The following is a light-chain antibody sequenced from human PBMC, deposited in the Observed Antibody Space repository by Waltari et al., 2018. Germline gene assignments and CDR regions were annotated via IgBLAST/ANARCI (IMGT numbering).Light chain of an antibody. V-gene: IGKV3-15*01. CDR1: QNIDNN. Sequence: EVVMTQSPAALSVSPGERVTLSCKASQNIDNNLAWYQQKPGQSTRLLIYVASTRATGVPARFSGSGYGTEFTLTISSLQSEDCAVFYCQQYNRWPPLTFGGGTKVEIK. CDR3: QQYNRWPPLT. J-gene: IGKJ4*01. CDR2: VAS.